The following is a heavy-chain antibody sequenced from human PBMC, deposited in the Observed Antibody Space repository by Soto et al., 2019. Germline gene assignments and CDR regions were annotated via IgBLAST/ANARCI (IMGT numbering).Heavy chain of an antibody. V-gene: IGHV3-30*18. Sequence: RLSCAASGFTFSSYGMHWVRQAPGKGLEWVAVISYDGSNKYYADSVKGRFTISRDNSKNTLYLQMNSLRAEDTAVYYCAKEPRKQWLAYYFDYWGQGTMVTVYS. CDR1: GFTFSSYG. D-gene: IGHD6-19*01. J-gene: IGHJ4*02. CDR2: ISYDGSNK. CDR3: AKEPRKQWLAYYFDY.